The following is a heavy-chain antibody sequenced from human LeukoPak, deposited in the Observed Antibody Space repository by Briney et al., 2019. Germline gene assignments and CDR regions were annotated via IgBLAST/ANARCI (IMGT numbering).Heavy chain of an antibody. CDR1: GFTFSTFA. D-gene: IGHD6-19*01. CDR3: ARSGWSGAFDI. CDR2: IYSGGST. Sequence: PGGSLRLSCAASGFTFSTFAMSWVRQAPGKGLEWVSVIYSGGSTYYADSVKGRFTISRDNSKNTLYLQMNSLRAEDTAVYYCARSGWSGAFDIWGQGTMVTVSS. J-gene: IGHJ3*02. V-gene: IGHV3-53*01.